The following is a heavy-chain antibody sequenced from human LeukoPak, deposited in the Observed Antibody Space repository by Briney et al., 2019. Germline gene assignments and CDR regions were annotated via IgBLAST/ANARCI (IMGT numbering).Heavy chain of an antibody. V-gene: IGHV4-39*01. CDR2: LYYSGST. J-gene: IGHJ6*02. Sequence: SQTLSLTCTVSGXSISSYFWGWIRQPPGKGLEWIGSLYYSGSTYYNPSLKSRVTISVDTSKNQFSLKLTSVTAADTAVYYCARQISGYYGMDVWGQGTTVTVS. CDR3: ARQISGYYGMDV. D-gene: IGHD3-3*01. CDR1: GXSISSYF.